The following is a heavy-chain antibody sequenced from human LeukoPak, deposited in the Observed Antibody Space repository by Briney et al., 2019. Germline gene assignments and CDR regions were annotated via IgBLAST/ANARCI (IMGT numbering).Heavy chain of an antibody. CDR2: ISYDGSNK. V-gene: IGHV3-30*04. Sequence: PGGSLRLSCAASGFTFSSYAMHWVRQAPGKGLEWVAVISYDGSNKYYADSVKGRFTISRDNSKNTLYLQMNSLRAEDTAVYYCAKDNKPSGWYGSEYFQHWGQGTLVTVSS. J-gene: IGHJ1*01. D-gene: IGHD6-19*01. CDR3: AKDNKPSGWYGSEYFQH. CDR1: GFTFSSYA.